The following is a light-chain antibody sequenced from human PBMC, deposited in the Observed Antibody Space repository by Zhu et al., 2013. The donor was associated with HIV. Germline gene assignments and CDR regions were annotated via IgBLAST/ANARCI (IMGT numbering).Light chain of an antibody. J-gene: IGKJ3*01. Sequence: DIVMTQSPDSLAVSLGERATINCKSSQSVLYSSNNKNYLAWYQQKPGQPPKLLIYWASTRESGVPDRFSGSGSGTDFTLTISSLQPEDFATYYCQQFNSFPFTFGPGTEVDIK. CDR2: WAS. CDR3: QQFNSFPFT. V-gene: IGKV4-1*01. CDR1: QSVLYSSNNKNY.